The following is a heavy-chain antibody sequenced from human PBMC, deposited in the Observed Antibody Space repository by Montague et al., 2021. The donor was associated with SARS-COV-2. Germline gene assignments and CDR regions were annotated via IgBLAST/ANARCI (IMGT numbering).Heavy chain of an antibody. D-gene: IGHD1-26*01. J-gene: IGHJ4*02. V-gene: IGHV4-34*09. CDR3: ASQSGSYYNYFDL. CDR2: GKK. Sequence: GKKNYNPSLKSRLTISVDTSKNRFSLRLSSVTAADTAIYFCASQSGSYYNYFDLWGQGTLVTVSS.